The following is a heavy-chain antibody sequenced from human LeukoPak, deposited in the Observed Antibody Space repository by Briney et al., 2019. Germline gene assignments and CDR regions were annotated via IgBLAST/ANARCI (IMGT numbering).Heavy chain of an antibody. CDR2: IWYDGSNK. CDR3: AKEGAGSSWPYYFDY. Sequence: PGRSLRLSCAASGFTFSSYGMHWVRQAPGKGLEWVAVIWYDGSNKYYADSVKGRFTISRDNSKNTLYLQMNSLRAEDTAVYYCAKEGAGSSWPYYFDYWGQGTLVTVSS. D-gene: IGHD6-13*01. V-gene: IGHV3-33*06. J-gene: IGHJ4*02. CDR1: GFTFSSYG.